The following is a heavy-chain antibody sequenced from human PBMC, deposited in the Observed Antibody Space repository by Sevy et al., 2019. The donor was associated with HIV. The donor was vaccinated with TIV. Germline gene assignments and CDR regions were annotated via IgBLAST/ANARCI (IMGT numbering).Heavy chain of an antibody. CDR3: ARIYGSGSYQWYYGMDV. V-gene: IGHV3-7*03. CDR2: IKQDGSEK. D-gene: IGHD3-10*01. J-gene: IGHJ6*02. CDR1: GFTFSSYW. Sequence: GSLRLSCAASGFTFSSYWMSWVRQAPGKGLEWVANIKQDGSEKYYVDSVKGRFTISRDNAKNSLYLQMNSLRAEDTAVYYCARIYGSGSYQWYYGMDVWGQGTTVTVSS.